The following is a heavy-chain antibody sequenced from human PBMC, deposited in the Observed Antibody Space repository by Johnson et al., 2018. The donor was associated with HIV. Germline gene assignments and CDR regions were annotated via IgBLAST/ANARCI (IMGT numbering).Heavy chain of an antibody. V-gene: IGHV3-30*18. CDR1: GFIFSDFG. CDR3: AKGRGELLAGAFDI. CDR2: ISHDANNK. D-gene: IGHD1-26*01. Sequence: QVQLVESGGTVVQPGRSLRLSCAASGFIFSDFGMHWVRQAPGQGLEWVAVISHDANNKFYADSVKGRFTISRDNSKNTLYVQMNSLRAEDTAAYYGAKGRGELLAGAFDIWGQGTTVTVSS. J-gene: IGHJ3*02.